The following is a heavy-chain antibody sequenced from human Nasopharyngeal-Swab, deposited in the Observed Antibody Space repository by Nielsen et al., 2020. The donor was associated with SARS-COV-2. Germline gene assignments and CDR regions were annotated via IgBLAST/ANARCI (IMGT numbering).Heavy chain of an antibody. Sequence: GGSLRLSCAASGFTFSSYAMHWVRQAPGKGLEWVAVISYDGSNKYYADSVKGRFTISRDNSKNTLYLQMNSLRAKDTAVYYCARAAGRYCSGGSCQGGMDVWGQGTTVTVSS. CDR3: ARAAGRYCSGGSCQGGMDV. CDR2: ISYDGSNK. V-gene: IGHV3-30-3*01. CDR1: GFTFSSYA. D-gene: IGHD2-15*01. J-gene: IGHJ6*02.